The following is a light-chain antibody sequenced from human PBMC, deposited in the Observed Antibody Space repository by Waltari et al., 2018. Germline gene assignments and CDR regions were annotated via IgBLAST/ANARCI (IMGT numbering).Light chain of an antibody. CDR2: DVR. CDR3: KSYTGTGSWV. J-gene: IGLJ3*02. Sequence: WYQQHPGKAPRVIIYDVRQRPSGISNRFSGSKSCNTASLTISVLQADDEADYYCKSYTGTGSWVFGGGTKLTVL. V-gene: IGLV2-14*03.